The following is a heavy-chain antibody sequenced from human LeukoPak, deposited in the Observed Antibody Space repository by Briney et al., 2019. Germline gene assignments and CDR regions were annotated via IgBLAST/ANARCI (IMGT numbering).Heavy chain of an antibody. Sequence: ASVKVSCKASGYTFTGYYMHWVRQAPGQGLEWMGWINPNSGGTNYAQKFQGRVTMTRDTSISTAYMELSRLRSDDTAVYYCATDHCSSTSCYNDYYYGMDVWGQGTTVTVSS. J-gene: IGHJ6*02. CDR3: ATDHCSSTSCYNDYYYGMDV. CDR2: INPNSGGT. CDR1: GYTFTGYY. V-gene: IGHV1-2*02. D-gene: IGHD2-2*02.